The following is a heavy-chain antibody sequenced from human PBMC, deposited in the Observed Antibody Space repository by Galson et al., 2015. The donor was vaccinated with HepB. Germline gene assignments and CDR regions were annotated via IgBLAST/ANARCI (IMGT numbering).Heavy chain of an antibody. J-gene: IGHJ4*02. CDR2: IIPILGIA. Sequence: SVKVSCKASGGTFSSYAISWVRQAPGQGLEWMGRIIPILGIANYAQKFQGRVTITADKSTGTAYMELSSLRSEDTAVYYCARRHIVATTYFDYWGQGTLVTVSS. V-gene: IGHV1-69*04. CDR3: ARRHIVATTYFDY. CDR1: GGTFSSYA. D-gene: IGHD5-12*01.